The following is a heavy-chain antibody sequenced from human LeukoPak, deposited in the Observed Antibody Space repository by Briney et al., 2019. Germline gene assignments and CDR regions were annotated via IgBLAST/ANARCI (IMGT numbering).Heavy chain of an antibody. D-gene: IGHD2-2*01. CDR1: GFTFSSYA. V-gene: IGHV3-23*01. CDR3: AKAYCSGTRCYRDY. J-gene: IGHJ4*02. Sequence: GGSLRLSCAASGFTFSSYAMNWVRQAPGKGLDWVPSISGSGGNTYYADSVKGRFTISRDNSKNTLYLQMNSLRAEDTALYYCAKAYCSGTRCYRDYWGQGTLVTVSS. CDR2: ISGSGGNT.